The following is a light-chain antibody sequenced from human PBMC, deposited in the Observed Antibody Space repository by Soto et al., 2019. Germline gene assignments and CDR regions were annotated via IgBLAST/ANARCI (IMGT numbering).Light chain of an antibody. Sequence: QSVLTQPASVSGSPGQSIAISCTGTSSDVGGYNYVSWHQQHPGKAPKVLISVVSNRPSGVSNRFSGSKSGNTASLTISGLQAEDEADYYCSSYTSSSTVFGTGTKLTVL. CDR2: VVS. CDR1: SSDVGGYNY. J-gene: IGLJ1*01. CDR3: SSYTSSSTV. V-gene: IGLV2-14*01.